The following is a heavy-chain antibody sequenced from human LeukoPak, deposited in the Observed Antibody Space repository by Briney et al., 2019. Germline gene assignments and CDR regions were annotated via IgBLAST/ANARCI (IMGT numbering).Heavy chain of an antibody. CDR2: INPGDSDT. D-gene: IGHD1-26*01. CDR1: GYTFTAFW. J-gene: IGHJ4*02. V-gene: IGHV5-51*01. CDR3: ARLSSGIYSDY. Sequence: GESLKISCKVSGYTFTAFWIGWVRQMPGKGLEWMGLINPGDSDTKYSPSFQGQVTISVDKSISTAYLQWSSLKASDTAMYYCARLSSGIYSDYWGQGTLVTVSS.